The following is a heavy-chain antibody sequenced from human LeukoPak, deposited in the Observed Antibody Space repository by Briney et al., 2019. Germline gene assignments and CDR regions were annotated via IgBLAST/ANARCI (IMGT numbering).Heavy chain of an antibody. J-gene: IGHJ5*02. V-gene: IGHV1-69*13. CDR3: ARVKSTEQQENWFDP. CDR2: TIPIFGTA. CDR1: GGTFSSYA. D-gene: IGHD6-13*01. Sequence: GASVKVSCKASGGTFSSYAISWVRQAPGQGLEWMGGTIPIFGTANYAQKFQGRVTITADESTSTAYMELSSLRSEDTAVYYCARVKSTEQQENWFDPWGQGTLVTVSS.